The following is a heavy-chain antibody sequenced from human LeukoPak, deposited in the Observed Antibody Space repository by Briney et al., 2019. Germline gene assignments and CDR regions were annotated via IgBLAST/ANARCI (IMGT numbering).Heavy chain of an antibody. CDR2: ISYDGSNK. D-gene: IGHD2-2*01. V-gene: IGHV3-30*03. Sequence: QPGRSLRLSCAASGFTFSSYGMRWVRQAPGKGLEWVAVISYDGSNKYYADSVKGRFTISRDNSKNTLYLQMNSLRAEDTAVYYCAREGEYCSSTSCPGFLDYWGQGTLVTVSS. CDR1: GFTFSSYG. CDR3: AREGEYCSSTSCPGFLDY. J-gene: IGHJ4*02.